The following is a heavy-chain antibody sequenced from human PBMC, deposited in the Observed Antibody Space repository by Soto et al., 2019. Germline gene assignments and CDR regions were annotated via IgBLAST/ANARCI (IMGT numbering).Heavy chain of an antibody. Sequence: QVQLQESGPGLVKPSQTLSLTCTVSGGSISSGDYYWRWIRQPPGKGLEWSGHIYNRGSTYSNPSLRSRGTISLDTSMNQFALKPSSVSAAETAVYYCARCVPSAIGNECFDPWGQGTLVTVSS. CDR2: IYNRGST. CDR3: ARCVPSAIGNECFDP. V-gene: IGHV4-30-4*01. J-gene: IGHJ5*02. D-gene: IGHD2-2*01. CDR1: GGSISSGDYY.